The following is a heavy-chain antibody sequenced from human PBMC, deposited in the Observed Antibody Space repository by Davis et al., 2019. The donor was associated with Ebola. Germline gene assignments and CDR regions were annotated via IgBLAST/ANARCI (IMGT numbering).Heavy chain of an antibody. V-gene: IGHV1-69*13. CDR2: IIPIFGSA. Sequence: SVKVSCKASGGTFRTYAINWVRQAPGQGLEWMGGIIPIFGSATYAQTFQGRVTFTADESTSTAYIDLISLRSEDTAVYFCATVGIASSSNYFDFWGQGTVVTVSS. D-gene: IGHD6-6*01. CDR3: ATVGIASSSNYFDF. CDR1: GGTFRTYA. J-gene: IGHJ4*02.